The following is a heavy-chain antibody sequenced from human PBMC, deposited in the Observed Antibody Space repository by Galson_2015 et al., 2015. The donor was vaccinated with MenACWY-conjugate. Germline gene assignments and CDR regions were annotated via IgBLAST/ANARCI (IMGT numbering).Heavy chain of an antibody. J-gene: IGHJ4*02. D-gene: IGHD3-16*01. CDR2: ISSSSSYI. Sequence: SLRLSCAASGFTFSSYSMNWVRQAPGKGLEWVSSISSSSSYICYADSVKGRFTISRDNAKNSLYLQMNSLRAEDTAVYYCAREGYGYYFDYWGQGTLVTVSS. CDR3: AREGYGYYFDY. CDR1: GFTFSSYS. V-gene: IGHV3-21*01.